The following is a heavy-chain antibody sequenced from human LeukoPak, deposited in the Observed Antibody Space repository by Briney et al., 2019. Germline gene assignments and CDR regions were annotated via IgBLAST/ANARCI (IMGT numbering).Heavy chain of an antibody. CDR2: IGTAGDT. D-gene: IGHD3-3*01. J-gene: IGHJ4*02. Sequence: GGSLRLSCAASGFTFSSYDMHWVRQATGKGLEWVTAIGTAGDTYYPGSVKGRFTISRENAKNSLYLQMNSLRAGDTAVYYCARGLGPTIFGVVMPDYWGQGTLVTVSS. CDR3: ARGLGPTIFGVVMPDY. V-gene: IGHV3-13*01. CDR1: GFTFSSYD.